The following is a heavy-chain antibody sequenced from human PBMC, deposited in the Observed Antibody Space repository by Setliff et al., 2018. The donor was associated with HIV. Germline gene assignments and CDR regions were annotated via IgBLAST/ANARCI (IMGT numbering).Heavy chain of an antibody. CDR2: INPSGGST. CDR3: ARAGKRITIFGVVIIPVRVGDYFDY. D-gene: IGHD3-3*01. V-gene: IGHV1-46*03. J-gene: IGHJ4*02. CDR1: GYIFTDYY. Sequence: ASVKVSCKASGYIFTDYYMHWVRQAPGQGLEWMGIINPSGGSTSYAQKFQGRVTMTRDTSTSTVYMELSSLRSEDTAVYYCARAGKRITIFGVVIIPVRVGDYFDYWGQGTLVTVSS.